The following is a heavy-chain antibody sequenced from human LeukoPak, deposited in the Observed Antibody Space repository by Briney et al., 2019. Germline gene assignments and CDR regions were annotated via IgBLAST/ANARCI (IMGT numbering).Heavy chain of an antibody. Sequence: SETLFLTCTVSGGSISSSSYYWGWIRQPPGKGLEWIGSIYYSGSTYYNPSLKSRVTISVDTSKNQSSLKLSSVTAADTAVYYCAQEAARRSLRGSFDYWGQGTLVTVSS. J-gene: IGHJ4*02. V-gene: IGHV4-39*07. CDR2: IYYSGST. D-gene: IGHD6-6*01. CDR1: GGSISSSSYY. CDR3: AQEAARRSLRGSFDY.